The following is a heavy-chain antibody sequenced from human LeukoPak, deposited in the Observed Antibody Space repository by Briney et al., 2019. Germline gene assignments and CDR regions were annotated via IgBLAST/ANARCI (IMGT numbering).Heavy chain of an antibody. V-gene: IGHV3-30*18. J-gene: IGHJ4*02. CDR1: GFTFNNYG. CDR2: ISDDGRNK. CDR3: AKDRETTASGTFDF. D-gene: IGHD6-13*01. Sequence: GGSLRLSCAASGFTFNNYGMHYVRQAPGKGLEWVAVISDDGRNKNYEDSVKGRFTISRDSSNNTLYLQMNSLRAEDTGVYFCAKDRETTASGTFDFRGQGTLVTVSS.